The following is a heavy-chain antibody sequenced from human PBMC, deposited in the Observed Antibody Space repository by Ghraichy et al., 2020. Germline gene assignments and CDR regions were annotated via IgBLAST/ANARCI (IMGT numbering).Heavy chain of an antibody. CDR2: ISVSGAST. D-gene: IGHD3-22*01. Sequence: GASLNISCAASGFTFSNYAMSWVRQAPGKGLEWVSAISVSGASTYFADSVKGRFTISRDNSKNTLYLQMNSLRAEDTAVYYCAKDRYDSPRYGMDVWGQGITVTVSS. J-gene: IGHJ6*02. V-gene: IGHV3-23*01. CDR1: GFTFSNYA. CDR3: AKDRYDSPRYGMDV.